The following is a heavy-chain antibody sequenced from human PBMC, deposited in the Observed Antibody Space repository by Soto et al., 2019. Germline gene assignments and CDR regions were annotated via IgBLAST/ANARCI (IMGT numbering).Heavy chain of an antibody. D-gene: IGHD6-13*01. Sequence: PGESLKISCNGSGYSFTSYWIGWVRQMPGKGLEWMGMIYPGDSDIRYSPSFQGQVTISADRSVSTAYLQWNSLKASDTAMYYCARQAGDFIAAAESYGMDVWGQGTTVTVSS. CDR3: ARQAGDFIAAAESYGMDV. J-gene: IGHJ6*02. CDR1: GYSFTSYW. V-gene: IGHV5-51*01. CDR2: IYPGDSDI.